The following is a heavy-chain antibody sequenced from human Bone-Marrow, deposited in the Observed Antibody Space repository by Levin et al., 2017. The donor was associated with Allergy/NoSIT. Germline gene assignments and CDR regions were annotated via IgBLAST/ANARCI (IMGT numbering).Heavy chain of an antibody. CDR3: AARRDFWSSPVDY. V-gene: IGHV4-59*01. Sequence: SETLSLTCNVSVDSITTYYWSWIRQPPGKGLEWIGYLYYSATTNYNSSLQSRVSMSLDTSKNLFSLKLASVTAADTAVYYCAARRDFWSSPVDYWGQGILVSVSS. CDR1: VDSITTYY. J-gene: IGHJ4*02. CDR2: LYYSATT. D-gene: IGHD3-3*01.